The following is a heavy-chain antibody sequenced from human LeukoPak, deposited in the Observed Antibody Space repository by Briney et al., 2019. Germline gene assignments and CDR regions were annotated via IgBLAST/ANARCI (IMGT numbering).Heavy chain of an antibody. CDR3: ASVMVRGVIIGFDY. V-gene: IGHV3-66*01. D-gene: IGHD3-10*01. CDR2: IYSGGST. Sequence: PGGSLRLSCAASGFTVSSNYMSWVRQAPGKGLEWVSVIYSGGSTYYADSVKGRFTITRDNSKNTLYLQMNSLRAEDTAVYYCASVMVRGVIIGFDYWGQGTLVTVSS. CDR1: GFTVSSNY. J-gene: IGHJ4*02.